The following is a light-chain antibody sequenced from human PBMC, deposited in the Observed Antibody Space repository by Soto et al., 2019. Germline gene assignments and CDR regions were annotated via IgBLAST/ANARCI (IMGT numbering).Light chain of an antibody. CDR3: QQYNNWPPRAWT. V-gene: IGKV1-5*03. CDR2: KAS. Sequence: DIQMTQSPSTLSASVGDTVTITCRASQSFSNWLAWYQQKPGKAPKFLIYKASTLESGVPSRFSGSGSGTEFTLTISSLQPDDFATYYCQQYNNWPPRAWTFGQGTKVEIK. CDR1: QSFSNW. J-gene: IGKJ1*01.